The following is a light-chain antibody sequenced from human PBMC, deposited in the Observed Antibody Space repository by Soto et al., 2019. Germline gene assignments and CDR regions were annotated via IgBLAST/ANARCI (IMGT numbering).Light chain of an antibody. CDR2: GTS. J-gene: IGKJ4*01. CDR1: QYVSTTF. CDR3: QQYGSSPLT. V-gene: IGKV3-20*01. Sequence: EIVLTQSPGTLSLSPGERGTLSCRASQYVSTTFFAWYQQKPGQAPRLLIYGTSNRATGIPDRFSGSGSGTDFTLTISRPEPEDFAVYYCQQYGSSPLTFGGGTRMEIK.